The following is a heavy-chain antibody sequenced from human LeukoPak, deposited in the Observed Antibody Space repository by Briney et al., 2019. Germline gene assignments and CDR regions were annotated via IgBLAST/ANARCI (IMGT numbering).Heavy chain of an antibody. V-gene: IGHV1-46*01. CDR3: ARPLFCAFDNCGYWLDP. CDR2: INPNGDAT. Sequence: ASVKVSCKTSGYTFTKYLIHWVRQAPGQGLEWVGTINPNGDATNYAPRLQGRLTLTQDTSTSTVYMELRGLTPDDTAVYYCARPLFCAFDNCGYWLDPWGPGTLVPVSS. D-gene: IGHD1-20*01. CDR1: GYTFTKYL. J-gene: IGHJ5*02.